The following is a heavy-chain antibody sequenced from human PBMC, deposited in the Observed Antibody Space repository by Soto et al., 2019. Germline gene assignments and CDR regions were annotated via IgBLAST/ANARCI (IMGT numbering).Heavy chain of an antibody. Sequence: ASVKVSCKASGYRLIYFFIHFVRQAPGQGLEWMGWINPYTGETNYAQKFQGRVIMTSAAAISTAYMELNSLTSDDTAVYYCTRPLRATAGTTFYYWGQGSLVTVSS. CDR1: GYRLIYFF. D-gene: IGHD1-1*01. CDR3: TRPLRATAGTTFYY. CDR2: INPYTGET. V-gene: IGHV1-2*02. J-gene: IGHJ4*01.